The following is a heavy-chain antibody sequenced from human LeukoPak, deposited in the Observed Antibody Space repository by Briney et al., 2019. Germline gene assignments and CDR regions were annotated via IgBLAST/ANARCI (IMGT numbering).Heavy chain of an antibody. CDR3: ARDSCSGSSCYTWYYYYYMDV. CDR1: GFTFSSYS. D-gene: IGHD2-15*01. J-gene: IGHJ6*03. CDR2: ISSSSSTI. V-gene: IGHV3-48*01. Sequence: PGGSLRLSCAASGFTFSSYSMNWVRQAPGKGLEWVSYISSSSSTIYYADSVKGRFTISRDNAKNSLYLQMNSLRAEDTAVYYCARDSCSGSSCYTWYYYYYMDVWGKGTTVTVSS.